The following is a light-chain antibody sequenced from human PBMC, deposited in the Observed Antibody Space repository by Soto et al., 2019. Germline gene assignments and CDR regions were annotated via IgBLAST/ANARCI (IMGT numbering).Light chain of an antibody. CDR2: AAS. CDR3: QNHNNAPWT. J-gene: IGKJ1*01. CDR1: QGIGNY. Sequence: DSQMTQSPSSLSASVGDRVTISCRASQGIGNYLAWYQQKSGKVPKLLIYAASTLQSGVPSRFSGSRSGTDFTLTISSLQPEDVATYYCQNHNNAPWTFGQGTKVDIK. V-gene: IGKV1-27*01.